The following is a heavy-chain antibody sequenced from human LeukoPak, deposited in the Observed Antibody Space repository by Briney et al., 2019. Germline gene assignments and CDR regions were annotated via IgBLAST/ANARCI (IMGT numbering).Heavy chain of an antibody. D-gene: IGHD2-2*01. V-gene: IGHV3-7*01. CDR3: ARNPAKVFPAVY. CDR2: INEDGIRT. CDR1: GFTFSNYW. Sequence: GGPLRLSCAASGFTFSNYWMSWVRQAPGKGLGWVANINEDGIRTFYVDSVKGRFTISSDDAKSSIYLQMNSLRADDTAVYYCARNPAKVFPAVYWGQGTLVTVSS. J-gene: IGHJ4*02.